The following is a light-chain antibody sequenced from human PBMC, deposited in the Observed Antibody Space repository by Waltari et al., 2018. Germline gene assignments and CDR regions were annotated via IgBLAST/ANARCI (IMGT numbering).Light chain of an antibody. Sequence: EIVLTQSPGTLSLSPGGRATLSCRASQSVSGIFLAWYQQKPAQAPRLLMYGASSRATGIPDRFSGSGSGTDFTLTISRLEPEDFAVYYCQLYGSSPMYTFGQGTKLEIK. V-gene: IGKV3-20*01. J-gene: IGKJ2*01. CDR1: QSVSGIF. CDR2: GAS. CDR3: QLYGSSPMYT.